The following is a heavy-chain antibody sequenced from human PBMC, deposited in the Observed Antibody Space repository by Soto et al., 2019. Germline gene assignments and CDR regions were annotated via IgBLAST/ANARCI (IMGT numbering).Heavy chain of an antibody. CDR2: IYHSGST. CDR1: GGSISSGGYS. V-gene: IGHV4-30-2*01. Sequence: SETLSLTCAVSGGSISSGGYSWSWIRQPPGKGLEWIGYIYHSGSTYYNPSLKSRVTISVDRSKNQFSLKLSSVTAADTAVYYCARAGAWTFDPWGQGTLVTVSS. J-gene: IGHJ5*02. CDR3: ARAGAWTFDP.